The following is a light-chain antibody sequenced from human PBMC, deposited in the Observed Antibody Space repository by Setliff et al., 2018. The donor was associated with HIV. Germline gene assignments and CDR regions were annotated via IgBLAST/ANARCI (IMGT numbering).Light chain of an antibody. CDR2: EVS. CDR3: NSKTGTITYV. Sequence: QSVLAQPASVSGSPGQSITISCTGTSSDVGGYDYVSWYQQHLDKAPKLMIYEVSNRPSGVSNRFSGSKSGSTASLTISGLQAEDEADYYCNSKTGTITYVFGTGTKV. V-gene: IGLV2-14*01. CDR1: SSDVGGYDY. J-gene: IGLJ1*01.